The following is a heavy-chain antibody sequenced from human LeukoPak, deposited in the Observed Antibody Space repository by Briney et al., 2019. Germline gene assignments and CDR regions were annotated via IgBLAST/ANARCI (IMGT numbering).Heavy chain of an antibody. Sequence: GGSLRLSCATSGFTFSRYAMHWVRQAPGKGLEWVALISYDANIGSNKYYADSVKGRFTISRDNSKNTLYLQMNSLGAEDTAVYYCAKVKTGNYYDSSGYCDYWGQGTLVTVSS. D-gene: IGHD3-22*01. CDR1: GFTFSRYA. V-gene: IGHV3-30-3*01. J-gene: IGHJ4*02. CDR3: AKVKTGNYYDSSGYCDY. CDR2: ISYDANIGSNK.